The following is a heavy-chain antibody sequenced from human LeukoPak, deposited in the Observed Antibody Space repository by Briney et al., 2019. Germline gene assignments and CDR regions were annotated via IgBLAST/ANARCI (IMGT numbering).Heavy chain of an antibody. CDR2: ISYDTTNK. D-gene: IGHD2/OR15-2a*01. J-gene: IGHJ4*02. CDR1: GFTFSSSD. Sequence: GRSLRLSCAASGFTFSSSDMHWVRQAPGKGLEWVAVISYDTTNKYYADSVKGRFTLSRDNSKNTLYLQTNTLRDEDTAVYYCAKASSNYFYYFEYWGQGTLVTVSS. V-gene: IGHV3-30*18. CDR3: AKASSNYFYYFEY.